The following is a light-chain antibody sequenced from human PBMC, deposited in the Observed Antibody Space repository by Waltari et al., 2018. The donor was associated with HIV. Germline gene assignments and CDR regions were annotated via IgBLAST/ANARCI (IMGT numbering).Light chain of an antibody. CDR3: QQYNNWPRT. CDR2: GAS. CDR1: QSVSSN. V-gene: IGKV3-15*01. Sequence: EIVMTQSPATLSVSPGERATLSCRASQSVSSNFAWYQQKPGQAPRLLIYGASTRATGIPARFSGSGSGTEFTLTISSLQSEDFAVYDCQQYNNWPRTFGQGTKVEIK. J-gene: IGKJ1*01.